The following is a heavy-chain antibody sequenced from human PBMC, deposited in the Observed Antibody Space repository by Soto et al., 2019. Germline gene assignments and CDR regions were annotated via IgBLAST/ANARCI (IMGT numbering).Heavy chain of an antibody. CDR2: ISSSTSYI. V-gene: IGHV3-21*01. J-gene: IGHJ4*02. D-gene: IGHD1-1*01. Sequence: GGSLRLSCAASGFTFSSYSMNWVRQAPGKGLEWVSSISSSTSYIYYADSVKGRFTISRDNAKNSLYLQMNSLRAEDTALYYCARDLVGYWNDGPIGYFDSWGQGTLVTVSS. CDR1: GFTFSSYS. CDR3: ARDLVGYWNDGPIGYFDS.